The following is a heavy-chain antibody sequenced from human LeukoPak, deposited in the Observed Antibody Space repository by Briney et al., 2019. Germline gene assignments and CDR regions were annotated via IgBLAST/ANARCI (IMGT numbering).Heavy chain of an antibody. CDR3: AKGVRFLDWWILDY. Sequence: QPGGSLRLSCAASGFTFSSYWMSWVRQAPGKGLEWVANIKQDGSEKYYVDSVKGRFTISRDNAKNSLYLQMNSLRAEDTAVYYCAKGVRFLDWWILDYWGQGSLVTVSS. CDR2: IKQDGSEK. V-gene: IGHV3-7*01. J-gene: IGHJ4*02. CDR1: GFTFSSYW. D-gene: IGHD3-9*01.